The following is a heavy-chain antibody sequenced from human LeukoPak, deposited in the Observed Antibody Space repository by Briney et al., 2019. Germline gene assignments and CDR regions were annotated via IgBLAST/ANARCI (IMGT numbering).Heavy chain of an antibody. V-gene: IGHV1-2*02. CDR2: INPNSGGT. CDR3: ARGKYSSSRVYDSSGYRD. CDR1: GYTFTGYY. Sequence: ASVKVSCKASGYTFTGYYMHWVRQAPGQGLEWMGWINPNSGGTNYAQKFQGRVTMTRDTSISTAYMELSRLRSDDTAVYYCARGKYSSSRVYDSSGYRDWGQGTLVTVSS. J-gene: IGHJ4*02. D-gene: IGHD3-22*01.